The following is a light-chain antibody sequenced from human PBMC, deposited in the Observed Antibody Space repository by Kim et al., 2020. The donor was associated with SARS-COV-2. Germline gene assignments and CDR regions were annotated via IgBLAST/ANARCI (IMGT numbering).Light chain of an antibody. CDR2: GAS. J-gene: IGKJ4*01. CDR3: QQYNNWTPLT. V-gene: IGKV3-15*01. Sequence: AGERANLACRARQRVSNDLAWYQQKTGQAPRLLIYGASTRAAGIPPRFSGTGSGTEFTLTISGLQSEDFAVYYCQQYNNWTPLTFGGGTKVDIK. CDR1: QRVSND.